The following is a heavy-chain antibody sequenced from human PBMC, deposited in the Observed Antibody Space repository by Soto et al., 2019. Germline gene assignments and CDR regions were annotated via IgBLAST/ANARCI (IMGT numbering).Heavy chain of an antibody. Sequence: QVQLVESGGGVVQPGRSLRLPCAASGFTFSSYGMHWVRQAPGKGLEWVAVIWYDGSNKYYADSVKGRFTISRDNSKNTLYLQMNSLRAEDTAVYYCARGDRSGLHFDYWGQGTLVTVSS. CDR2: IWYDGSNK. D-gene: IGHD5-12*01. CDR3: ARGDRSGLHFDY. CDR1: GFTFSSYG. J-gene: IGHJ4*02. V-gene: IGHV3-33*01.